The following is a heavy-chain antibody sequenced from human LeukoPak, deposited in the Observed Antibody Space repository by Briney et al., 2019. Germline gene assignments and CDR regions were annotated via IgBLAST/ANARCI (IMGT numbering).Heavy chain of an antibody. D-gene: IGHD3-22*01. CDR3: ARDSGYYYPYYYYYGMGV. V-gene: IGHV3-48*01. J-gene: IGHJ6*02. CDR2: ISSSSSTI. Sequence: GGSLRLSCAASGFTFSSYSMNWVRQAPGKGLEWVSYISSSSSTIYYADSVKGRFTISRDNAKNSLYLQMNSLRAEDTAVYYCARDSGYYYPYYYYYGMGVWGQGTTVTVSS. CDR1: GFTFSSYS.